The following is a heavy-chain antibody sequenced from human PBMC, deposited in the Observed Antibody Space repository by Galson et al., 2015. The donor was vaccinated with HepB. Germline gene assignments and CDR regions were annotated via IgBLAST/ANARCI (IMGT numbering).Heavy chain of an antibody. CDR1: GGSVTRTTYY. J-gene: IGHJ4*02. CDR3: ERHQLGHGYGSDD. V-gene: IGHV4-39*01. Sequence: TLSLTCSVSGGSVTRTTYYCGWIRQPPGKGLEWIGSMYYSGSTYYNPSLKSRVSISIDTSKNQFSRKVRSVTAADTAVYYCERHQLGHGYGSDDWGQGTLVTVSS. CDR2: MYYSGST. D-gene: IGHD3-10*01.